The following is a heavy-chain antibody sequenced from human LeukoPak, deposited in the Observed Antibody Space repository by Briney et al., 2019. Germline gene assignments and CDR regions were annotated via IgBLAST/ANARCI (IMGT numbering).Heavy chain of an antibody. V-gene: IGHV3-23*01. CDR3: AREGSIVPHQDLDY. J-gene: IGHJ4*02. CDR2: ISARGSGT. Sequence: GGSLRLSCAAFGFTFSSYAMNWVRQAPGKGLEWVSSISARGSGTNYADSVKGRFTISRDNAKISLYLQMYSLRAEDTALYYCAREGSIVPHQDLDYWGQGTLVTVSS. D-gene: IGHD2-8*01. CDR1: GFTFSSYA.